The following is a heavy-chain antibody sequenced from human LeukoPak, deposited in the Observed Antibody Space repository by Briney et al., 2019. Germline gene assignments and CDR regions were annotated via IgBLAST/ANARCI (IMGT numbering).Heavy chain of an antibody. CDR3: ARDRASRNYYDSSGYSAYYFDY. J-gene: IGHJ4*02. CDR1: GFTFCCYG. CDR2: IWYDGSNK. D-gene: IGHD3-22*01. V-gene: IGHV3-33*01. Sequence: GGYLRCYCAASGFTFCCYGMHRVRHAPGQGLEWGAVIWYDGSNKYYADSVKGRFTISRDNSKNTLYLQMNSLRAEDTAVYYCARDRASRNYYDSSGYSAYYFDYWGQGTLVTVSS.